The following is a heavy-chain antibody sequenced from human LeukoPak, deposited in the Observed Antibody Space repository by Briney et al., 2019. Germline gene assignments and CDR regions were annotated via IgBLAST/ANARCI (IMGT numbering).Heavy chain of an antibody. V-gene: IGHV4-61*02. Sequence: TLSITCNTPGGSISSGSYYWSWIRQPAGKGLERIGRIYTRGSTNYNPSLKSRVTISVDTSKNQFSLKLSSVTAADTAVYYCATSYNWNYGYYFDYWGQGTLVTVSS. CDR2: IYTRGST. CDR3: ATSYNWNYGYYFDY. CDR1: GGSISSGSYY. J-gene: IGHJ4*02. D-gene: IGHD1-7*01.